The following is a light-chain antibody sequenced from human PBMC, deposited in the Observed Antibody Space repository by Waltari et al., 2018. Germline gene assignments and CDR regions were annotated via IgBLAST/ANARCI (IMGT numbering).Light chain of an antibody. CDR3: QSYDSGLSGWV. CDR1: SSNIGAHYD. V-gene: IGLV1-40*01. Sequence: QSVLTQPPSVSAAPGQRVTISCTESSSNIGAHYDVHWYRQLPGTAPKLLTYGNNKRSSAVPDRFSSSLSGASSFLCITGLHADDEPDYYCQSYDSGLSGWVFGGGTKLTVL. CDR2: GNN. J-gene: IGLJ3*02.